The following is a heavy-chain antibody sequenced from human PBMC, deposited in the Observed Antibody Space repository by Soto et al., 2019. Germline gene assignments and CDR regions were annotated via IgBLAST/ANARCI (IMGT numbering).Heavy chain of an antibody. Sequence: VAVISYDGSNKYYADSVKGRFTISRDNSKNTLYLQMNSLRAEDTAVYYCARVYCSGGSCYDEIDAFDIWGQGTMVTVSS. J-gene: IGHJ3*02. V-gene: IGHV3-30-3*01. CDR2: ISYDGSNK. D-gene: IGHD2-15*01. CDR3: ARVYCSGGSCYDEIDAFDI.